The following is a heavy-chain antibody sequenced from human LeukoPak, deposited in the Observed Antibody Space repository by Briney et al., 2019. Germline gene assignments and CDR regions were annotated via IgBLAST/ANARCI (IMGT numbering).Heavy chain of an antibody. D-gene: IGHD2-2*01. Sequence: PGGSLRLSCGASGFTFSSYAMSWVRQAPGEGLEWVSAISGSGGSTYYADSVKGRFTISRDNSKNTLHLQMNSLRAEDTAVYYCAKDDRRYCSSTSCLDSFDPWGQGTLVTVSS. V-gene: IGHV3-23*01. CDR3: AKDDRRYCSSTSCLDSFDP. CDR1: GFTFSSYA. J-gene: IGHJ5*02. CDR2: ISGSGGST.